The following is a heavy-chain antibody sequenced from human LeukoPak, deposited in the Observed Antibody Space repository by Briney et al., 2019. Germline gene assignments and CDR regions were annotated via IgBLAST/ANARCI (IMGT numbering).Heavy chain of an antibody. CDR2: IRSKANSYAT. Sequence: GGSLRLSCAASGFTFSGSAMHWVRQASGKGLEWVGRIRSKANSYATAYAASVKGRLTISRDDTKNTAYLQMNSLKTEDTAVYYCTRLGPRSDDYWGQGTLVTVSS. CDR1: GFTFSGSA. CDR3: TRLGPRSDDY. J-gene: IGHJ4*02. V-gene: IGHV3-73*01. D-gene: IGHD3-16*01.